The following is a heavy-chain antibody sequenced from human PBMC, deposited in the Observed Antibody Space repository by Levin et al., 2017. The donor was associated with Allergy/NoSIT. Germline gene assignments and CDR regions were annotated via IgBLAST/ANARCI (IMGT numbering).Heavy chain of an antibody. D-gene: IGHD3-9*01. CDR3: SSYDILTGYKN. J-gene: IGHJ4*01. V-gene: IGHV3-73*01. Sequence: GGSLRLSCAASGFTFSGSAIHWVRQASGKGLEWVGRIRSRANNYATAYAASLKGRFTISRDDSQNTAYLQMNSLETEDTAVYYCSSYDILTGYKNWGQGTLVTVSS. CDR2: IRSRANNYAT. CDR1: GFTFSGSA.